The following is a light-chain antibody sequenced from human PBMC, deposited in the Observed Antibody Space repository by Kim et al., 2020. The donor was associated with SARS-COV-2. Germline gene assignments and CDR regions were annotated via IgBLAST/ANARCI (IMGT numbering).Light chain of an antibody. CDR2: DAS. CDR1: QRLNNC. CDR3: QQTNSAPYT. J-gene: IGKJ2*01. Sequence: ASVGDRVTITCRAGQRLNNCLNWYQHRPGKVPNLLSYDASRLHSGVPSRFSASESGTVFNLTITNLQREDFATYYCQQTNSAPYTFGQGTKLEI. V-gene: IGKV1-39*01.